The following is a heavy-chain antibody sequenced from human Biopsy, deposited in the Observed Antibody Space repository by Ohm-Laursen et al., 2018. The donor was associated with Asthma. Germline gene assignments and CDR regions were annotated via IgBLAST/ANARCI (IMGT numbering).Heavy chain of an antibody. V-gene: IGHV1-69*01. J-gene: IGHJ6*02. CDR3: ARCQVGYSSGWSLLLKKIYYSGMDV. CDR1: GGMLGNYA. Sequence: SSVKVSCKASGGMLGNYAIRWVRQAPGQGLEWLGGIMTVFGTTNYAKKFQGRVTITADESTSTAYMEVTSLRSEDTAIYYCARCQVGYSSGWSLLLKKIYYSGMDVWGQGTAVTVSS. D-gene: IGHD6-19*01. CDR2: IMTVFGTT.